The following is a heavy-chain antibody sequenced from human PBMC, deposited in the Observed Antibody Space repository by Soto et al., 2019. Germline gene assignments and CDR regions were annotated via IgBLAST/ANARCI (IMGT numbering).Heavy chain of an antibody. CDR2: IYYSGTT. V-gene: IGHV4-39*01. D-gene: IGHD6-13*01. Sequence: SETLSLTCTVSGDSITSNSYFWAWIRQPPGKGLQWIGSIYYSGTTYYNPSLKSRVTISVARSKNQFSLKLSSVTAADTAVYYCARGWAAAGKMAEHFQHWGRGTLVTVSS. J-gene: IGHJ1*01. CDR1: GDSITSNSYF. CDR3: ARGWAAAGKMAEHFQH.